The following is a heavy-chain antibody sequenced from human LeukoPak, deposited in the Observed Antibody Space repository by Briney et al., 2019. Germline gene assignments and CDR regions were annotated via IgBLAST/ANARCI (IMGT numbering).Heavy chain of an antibody. CDR3: ARGGESSGWFRQYNWFDP. D-gene: IGHD6-19*01. Sequence: SETLSLTCTVSGGSISSSSYYWGWIRQPPGKGLEWIGSIYYSGSTYYNPSLKSRVTISVDTSKNRFSLKLSSVTAADTAVYYCARGGESSGWFRQYNWFDPWGQGTLVTVSS. CDR2: IYYSGST. J-gene: IGHJ5*02. V-gene: IGHV4-39*01. CDR1: GGSISSSSYY.